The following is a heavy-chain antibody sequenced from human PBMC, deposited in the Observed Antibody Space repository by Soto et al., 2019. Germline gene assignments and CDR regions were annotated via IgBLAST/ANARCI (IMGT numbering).Heavy chain of an antibody. D-gene: IGHD6-6*01. CDR3: AKVGPPAPRLGYYYGMDV. CDR2: IGDSGGHT. Sequence: EVHLLESGGGLVQPGWSLRLSCAASGFPFSSYAITLVRQAPGKGLEWVSAIGDSGGHTYYADSVKGCFTISRDNSNNTLYLLMHSLRAEDTAIYYCAKVGPPAPRLGYYYGMDVWGQGTTVTVSS. CDR1: GFPFSSYA. J-gene: IGHJ6*02. V-gene: IGHV3-23*01.